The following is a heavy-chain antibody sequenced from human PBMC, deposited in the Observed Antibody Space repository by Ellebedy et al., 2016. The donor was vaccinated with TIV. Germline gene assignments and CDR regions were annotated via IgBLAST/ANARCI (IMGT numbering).Heavy chain of an antibody. CDR1: AFTFSNYW. Sequence: GGSLRLSXVASAFTFSNYWMSWVRQAPGKGLEWVANMKQDGSEKYYVDSVKGRFTISRDNAKNSLYLQMNSLRAEDTAVYYCARAIAAAGSYWGRGTLVTVSS. J-gene: IGHJ4*02. CDR2: MKQDGSEK. V-gene: IGHV3-7*01. CDR3: ARAIAAAGSY. D-gene: IGHD6-13*01.